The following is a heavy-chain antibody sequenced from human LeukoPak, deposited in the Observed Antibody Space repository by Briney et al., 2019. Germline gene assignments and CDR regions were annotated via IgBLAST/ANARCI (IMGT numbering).Heavy chain of an antibody. Sequence: PSETLSLTCAFYGGSFSGYYWSWIRQPPAKGLEWIGEINHSGSTNYNPSLKSRVTISVDKSKNQFSLKLSSVTAADTAVYYCARAQIVVVCYYYYGMDVWGQGTTVTVSS. J-gene: IGHJ6*02. CDR1: GGSFSGYY. CDR2: INHSGST. D-gene: IGHD3-22*01. CDR3: ARAQIVVVCYYYYGMDV. V-gene: IGHV4-34*01.